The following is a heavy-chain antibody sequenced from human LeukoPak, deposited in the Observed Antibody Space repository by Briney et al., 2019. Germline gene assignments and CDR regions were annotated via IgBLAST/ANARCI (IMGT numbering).Heavy chain of an antibody. D-gene: IGHD2-15*01. J-gene: IGHJ5*02. CDR2: ISAYNGNT. V-gene: IGHV1-18*01. Sequence: GASVKVSCKASGYTFTSYGISWVRRAPGQGLEWMGWISAYNGNTNYAQKLQGRVTMTTDTSTSTAYMELRSLRSDDTAVYYCARDQFLGYCSGGSCYKGWFDPWGQGTLVTVSS. CDR3: ARDQFLGYCSGGSCYKGWFDP. CDR1: GYTFTSYG.